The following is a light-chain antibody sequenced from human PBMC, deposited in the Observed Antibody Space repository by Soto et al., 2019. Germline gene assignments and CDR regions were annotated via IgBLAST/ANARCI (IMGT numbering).Light chain of an antibody. CDR3: VQGTHWPWT. Sequence: DVVMTQSPLSLSVTLGQPASISCRSSQPLVFSDGNIYLNWFHQRPGQSPRRLIYRIFNRDSGVPDRFSGSGSDTEFTLRINWVEAEDVGVYYCVQGTHWPWTFGQGTKVEI. CDR1: QPLVFSDGNIY. J-gene: IGKJ1*01. V-gene: IGKV2-30*01. CDR2: RIF.